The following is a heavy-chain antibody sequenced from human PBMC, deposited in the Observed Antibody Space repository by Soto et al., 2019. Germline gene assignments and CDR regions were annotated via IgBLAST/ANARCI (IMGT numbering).Heavy chain of an antibody. Sequence: EVQLVESGGGLVQPGGSLRLSCAASGFTFSSYTMNWVRQAPGKGQEWVSYISRSSTTIYYADSVKGRFTISRDNAKNSLYLQMNSLRDEDTAVYYCARDGGQQLVFDSWGQGTLVTVSS. CDR1: GFTFSSYT. D-gene: IGHD6-13*01. CDR2: ISRSSTTI. V-gene: IGHV3-48*02. J-gene: IGHJ4*02. CDR3: ARDGGQQLVFDS.